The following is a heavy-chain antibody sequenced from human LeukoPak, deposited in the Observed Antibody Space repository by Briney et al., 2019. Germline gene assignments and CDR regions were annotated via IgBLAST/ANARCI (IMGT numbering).Heavy chain of an antibody. V-gene: IGHV3-21*01. CDR2: ISSSSSYI. D-gene: IGHD2-15*01. CDR1: GFTCSSYS. J-gene: IGHJ3*02. Sequence: GGSLRLSCAASGFTCSSYSMNWVRQAPGKGLEWVSSISSSSSYIYYADSVKGRFTISRDNAKNSLYLQMNSLRAEDTAVYYCAREATSIVVVARRAFDIWGQGTMVTVSS. CDR3: AREATSIVVVARRAFDI.